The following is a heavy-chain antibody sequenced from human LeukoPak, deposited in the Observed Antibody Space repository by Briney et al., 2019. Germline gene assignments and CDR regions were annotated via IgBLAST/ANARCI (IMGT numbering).Heavy chain of an antibody. D-gene: IGHD6-19*01. J-gene: IGHJ3*02. CDR1: GYTFTSYG. CDR3: ARDQQWLITGEDFFDI. V-gene: IGHV1-18*01. CDR2: ISAYNGNT. Sequence: ASVKVSCKASGYTFTSYGISWVRQAPGQGLEWMGWISAYNGNTNYAQKLQGRVTMTTDTSTSTAYMELRSLRSDDTAVYYCARDQQWLITGEDFFDIWGQGTMVTVSS.